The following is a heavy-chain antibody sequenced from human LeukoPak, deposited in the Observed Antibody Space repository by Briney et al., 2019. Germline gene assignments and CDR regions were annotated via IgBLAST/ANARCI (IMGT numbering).Heavy chain of an antibody. D-gene: IGHD6-6*01. Sequence: PGGSLRLSCAASGFTFSNYAMSWVRQAPGKGLEWVSSISLSGGTTDYADSVKGRFTISRDNSKNTLDLQMNSLTAEATALYYCAKEDRGSSHKFFDYWGQGTLVTVSS. CDR3: AKEDRGSSHKFFDY. V-gene: IGHV3-23*01. CDR1: GFTFSNYA. CDR2: ISLSGGTT. J-gene: IGHJ4*02.